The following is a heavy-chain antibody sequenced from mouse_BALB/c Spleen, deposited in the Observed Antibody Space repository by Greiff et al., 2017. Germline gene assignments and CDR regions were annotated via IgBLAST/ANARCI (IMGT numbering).Heavy chain of an antibody. V-gene: IGHV1-18*01. Sequence: EVQVVESGPELVKPGASVKISCKTSGYTFTEYTMHWVKQSHGKSLEWIGGINPNNGGTSYNQKFKGKATLTVDKSSSTAYMELRSLTSEDSAVYYCARDYGSIDWYFDVWGAGTTVTVSS. CDR2: INPNNGGT. CDR3: ARDYGSIDWYFDV. D-gene: IGHD1-1*01. J-gene: IGHJ1*01. CDR1: GYTFTEYT.